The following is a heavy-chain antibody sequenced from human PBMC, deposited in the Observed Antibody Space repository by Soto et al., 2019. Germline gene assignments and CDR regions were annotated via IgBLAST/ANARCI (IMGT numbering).Heavy chain of an antibody. J-gene: IGHJ5*02. Sequence: GGSLRLSCAASGFSFSSYAMGWARQAPGKGLEWVSGISGSDDTTYYGESVKGRFTISRDNSKNTVFLQMNSLRAEDTAVYYCAKASRGHTMGNVCSDPWGQGTRVNVSS. D-gene: IGHD2-2*01. CDR2: ISGSDDTT. V-gene: IGHV3-23*01. CDR3: AKASRGHTMGNVCSDP. CDR1: GFSFSSYA.